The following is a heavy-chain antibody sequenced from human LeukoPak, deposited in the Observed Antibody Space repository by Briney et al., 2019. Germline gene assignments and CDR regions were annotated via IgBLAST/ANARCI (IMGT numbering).Heavy chain of an antibody. J-gene: IGHJ3*02. D-gene: IGHD2-2*01. CDR1: GGSISSYY. CDR3: ARDYCSSTSCYADAFDI. Sequence: SETLSLTCTVSGGSISSYYWSWIRQPPGKGLEWIGEINHSGSTNYNPSLKSRVTISVDTSKNQFSLKLSSVTAADTAVYCCARDYCSSTSCYADAFDIWGQGTMVTVSS. CDR2: INHSGST. V-gene: IGHV4-34*01.